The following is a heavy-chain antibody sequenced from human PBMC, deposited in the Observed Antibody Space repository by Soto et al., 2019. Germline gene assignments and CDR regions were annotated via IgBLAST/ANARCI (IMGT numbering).Heavy chain of an antibody. J-gene: IGHJ4*02. CDR1: GFTLSGSA. CDR2: IRSKTHSYAT. D-gene: IGHD1-26*01. Sequence: EVQLVESGGGLVQLVESLKLSCAASGFTLSGSAVHWVRQASGKGLEWVGRIRSKTHSYATEYIASVKGRFTMSRDDSNNTAYLQMNGLKTDDTAVYYCTGSGGSYSFGYWGQGTLVTVSS. V-gene: IGHV3-73*02. CDR3: TGSGGSYSFGY.